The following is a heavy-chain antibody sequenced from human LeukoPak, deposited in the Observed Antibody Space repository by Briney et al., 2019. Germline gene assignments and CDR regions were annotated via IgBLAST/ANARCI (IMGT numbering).Heavy chain of an antibody. V-gene: IGHV3-30-3*01. J-gene: IGHJ3*02. CDR3: ARDLNDYYDSSGYESGAFDI. Sequence: PGGSLRLSCAASGFTFSSYAMHWVRQAPGKGLEWVAVISYDGSNKYYADSVKGRFTISRDNSKNTLYLQMNSLRAEDTAVYYCARDLNDYYDSSGYESGAFDIWGQGTMVTVSS. CDR2: ISYDGSNK. CDR1: GFTFSSYA. D-gene: IGHD3-22*01.